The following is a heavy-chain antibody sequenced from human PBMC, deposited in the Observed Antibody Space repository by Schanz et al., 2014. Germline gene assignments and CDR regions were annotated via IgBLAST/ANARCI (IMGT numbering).Heavy chain of an antibody. CDR2: ISGSGGST. CDR3: AKGMGYCSGGTCYDYYYYGLDV. Sequence: EVQLVESGGGLVQPGGSLRLSCAASGFTFNSYAMTWVRQAPGKGLEWVSAISGSGGSTYYADSVKGRFTISRDNSKNTLYLQMNSLRAEDTAVFYCAKGMGYCSGGTCYDYYYYGLDVWGQGTLVTISS. V-gene: IGHV3-23*04. CDR1: GFTFNSYA. J-gene: IGHJ3*01. D-gene: IGHD2-15*01.